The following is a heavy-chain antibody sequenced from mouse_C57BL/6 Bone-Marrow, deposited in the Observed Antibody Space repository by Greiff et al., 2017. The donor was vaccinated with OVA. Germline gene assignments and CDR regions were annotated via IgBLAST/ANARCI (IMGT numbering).Heavy chain of an antibody. D-gene: IGHD2-2*01. Sequence: EVKLMESGGGLVQPKGSLKLSCAASGFSFNTYAMNWVRQAPGKGLEWVARIRSKSNNYATYYADSVKDRFTISRDDSESMLYLQMNNLKTEDTAMYYCVRPGRMVTTDFDVWGTGTTVTVSS. V-gene: IGHV10-1*01. CDR3: VRPGRMVTTDFDV. CDR2: IRSKSNNYAT. CDR1: GFSFNTYA. J-gene: IGHJ1*03.